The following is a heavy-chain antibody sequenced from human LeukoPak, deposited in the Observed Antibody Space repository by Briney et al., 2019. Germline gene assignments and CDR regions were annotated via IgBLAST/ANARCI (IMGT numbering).Heavy chain of an antibody. CDR1: GGSISSGDYY. V-gene: IGHV4-30-4*01. D-gene: IGHD3-22*01. Sequence: PSQTLSLTCTVSGGSISSGDYYWSWIRQPPGKGLEWIGYIYYSGSTNYNPSLKSRVTISVDTSKNQFSLKLSSVTAADTAVYYCARHGDYYDSSGYLDYWGQGTLVTVSS. J-gene: IGHJ4*02. CDR2: IYYSGST. CDR3: ARHGDYYDSSGYLDY.